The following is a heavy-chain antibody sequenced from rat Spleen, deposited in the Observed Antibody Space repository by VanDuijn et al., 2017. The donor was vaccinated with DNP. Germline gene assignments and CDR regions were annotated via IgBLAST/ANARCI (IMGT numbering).Heavy chain of an antibody. Sequence: VQLQESGPGLVKPSQSLSLTCSVTAYSITSNYWAWIRQFPGNKMEWMGMIWPGGNTDYNSALKSRLSISRDTSKSQVFLKMSSLQTEDIAIYYCARADYSTYVLFDYWGQGVMVTVSS. CDR3: ARADYSTYVLFDY. D-gene: IGHD2-6*01. J-gene: IGHJ2*01. CDR1: AYSITSNY. V-gene: IGHV2-30*01. CDR2: IWPGGNT.